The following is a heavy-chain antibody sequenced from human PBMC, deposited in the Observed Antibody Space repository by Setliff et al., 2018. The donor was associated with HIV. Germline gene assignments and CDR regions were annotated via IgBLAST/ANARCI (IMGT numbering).Heavy chain of an antibody. V-gene: IGHV4-39*01. CDR2: IYYSGTT. CDR1: GFSFRNSFYN. J-gene: IGHJ5*02. D-gene: IGHD6-13*01. Sequence: SETLSLTCNVSGFSFRNSFYNWGWIRQPPGKGLEWIGTIYYSGTTYYNPSLKSRVTMSIDTSQNQFSLKLASVTATDTAVYYCARHRYSSSINWFDPWGQGTLVTVSS. CDR3: ARHRYSSSINWFDP.